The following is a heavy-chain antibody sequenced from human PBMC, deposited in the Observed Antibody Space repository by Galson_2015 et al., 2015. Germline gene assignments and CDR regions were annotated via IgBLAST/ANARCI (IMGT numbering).Heavy chain of an antibody. CDR1: GFSFSNHG. Sequence: SLRLSCAASGFSFSNHGMHWVRQAPGKGLEWVAVISYDERNKYYIHSVEGRFTISRDKSKKTLFLQMHNLTIEDTAVYYCAKEGRHYDFWSGDLLFNYYMDVWGKGTTVTVSS. J-gene: IGHJ6*03. D-gene: IGHD3-3*01. CDR3: AKEGRHYDFWSGDLLFNYYMDV. CDR2: ISYDERNK. V-gene: IGHV3-30*18.